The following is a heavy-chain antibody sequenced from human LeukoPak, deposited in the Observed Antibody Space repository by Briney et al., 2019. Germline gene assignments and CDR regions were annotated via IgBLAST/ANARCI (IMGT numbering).Heavy chain of an antibody. D-gene: IGHD4-17*01. V-gene: IGHV1-8*01. J-gene: IGHJ6*03. CDR2: MNPNSGNT. Sequence: ASVKVSCRASGYTSTSSDINWVRQATGQGLEWMGWMNPNSGNTGYAQNFQGRVIMTRNTSIATAYMELTSLKSEDTAVYYCARGFRIQSHDYGPYYYMDVWGKGTTVTVSS. CDR3: ARGFRIQSHDYGPYYYMDV. CDR1: GYTSTSSD.